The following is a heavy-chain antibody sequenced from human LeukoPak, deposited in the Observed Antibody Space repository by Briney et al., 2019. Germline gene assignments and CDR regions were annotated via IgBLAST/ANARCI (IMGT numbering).Heavy chain of an antibody. J-gene: IGHJ4*02. D-gene: IGHD3-22*01. CDR2: ISAYNGNT. V-gene: IGHV1-18*01. Sequence: ASVKVSCKASGYTFTSYGISWVRQAPGQGLEWMGWISAYNGNTNYAQKFQGRVTMTEDTSTDTAYMELSSLRSEDTAVYYCATGRYDSSGPIDYWGQGTLVTVSS. CDR1: GYTFTSYG. CDR3: ATGRYDSSGPIDY.